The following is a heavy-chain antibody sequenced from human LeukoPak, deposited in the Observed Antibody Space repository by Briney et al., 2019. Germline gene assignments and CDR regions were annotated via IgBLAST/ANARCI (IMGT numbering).Heavy chain of an antibody. D-gene: IGHD4-17*01. CDR1: GFSFSSEN. CDR3: ARDKGYGFTY. J-gene: IGHJ1*01. CDR2: ITGSGSGI. V-gene: IGHV3-48*01. Sequence: PGGSLRLSCAASGFSFSSENINWVRQAPGKGPEWISWITGSGSGIIYADSVKGRFTISRDNAKNSLFLQMNSLRVEDTAVYYCARDKGYGFTYWGQGTLVTVSS.